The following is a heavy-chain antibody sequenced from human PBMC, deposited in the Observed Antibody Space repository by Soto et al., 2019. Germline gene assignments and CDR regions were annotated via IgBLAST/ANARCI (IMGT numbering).Heavy chain of an antibody. J-gene: IGHJ4*02. Sequence: GGSLRLSCAASGFTLSSYGMHWVRQAPGKGLEWVAVIWYDGSNKYYADSVKGRFTISRDNSKNTLYLQMNSLRAEDTAVYYCARDQGMDNWNYVVYWGQGTLVTVSS. CDR2: IWYDGSNK. D-gene: IGHD1-7*01. CDR3: ARDQGMDNWNYVVY. V-gene: IGHV3-33*01. CDR1: GFTLSSYG.